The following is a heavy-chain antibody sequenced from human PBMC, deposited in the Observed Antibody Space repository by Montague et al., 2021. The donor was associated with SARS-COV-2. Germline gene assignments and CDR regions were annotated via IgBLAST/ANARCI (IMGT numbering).Heavy chain of an antibody. CDR2: IYYSGST. D-gene: IGHD1-1*01. Sequence: SETLSLTCTVSGGSISTYYWSWIRQPPGKGLEWIGYIYYSGSTNXYPSLKSRVTISVDTSKNQFSLKLSSVTAADTAVYYCARHLRVGNRWNGFEADYWGQGALVIVSS. V-gene: IGHV4-59*01. CDR1: GGSISTYY. J-gene: IGHJ4*02. CDR3: ARHLRVGNRWNGFEADY.